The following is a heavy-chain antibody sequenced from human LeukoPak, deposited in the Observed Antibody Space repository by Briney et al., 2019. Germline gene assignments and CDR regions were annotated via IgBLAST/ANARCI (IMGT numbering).Heavy chain of an antibody. CDR3: ARLIRGYYDFWSGYYFFDY. CDR2: IYYSGST. J-gene: IGHJ4*02. CDR1: GGSISSSSYY. D-gene: IGHD3-3*01. V-gene: IGHV4-39*01. Sequence: KPSETLSLTCTVSGGSISSSSYYWGWIRQPPGKGLKWIGSIYYSGSTYYNPSLKSRVTISVDTSKNQFSLKLSSVTAADTAVYYCARLIRGYYDFWSGYYFFDYWGQGTLVTVSS.